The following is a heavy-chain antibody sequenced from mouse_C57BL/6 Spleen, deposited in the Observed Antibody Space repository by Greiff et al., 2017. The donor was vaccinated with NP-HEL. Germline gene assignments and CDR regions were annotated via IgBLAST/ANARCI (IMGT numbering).Heavy chain of an antibody. Sequence: VQLQQSGAELVKPGASVKISCKASGYAFSSYWMNWVKQRPGKGLEWIGQIYPGDGDTNYNGKFKGKATLTADKSSSTAYMQLSSLTSEDSAVYFCARGGYDYDVDFDYWGQGTTLTVSS. V-gene: IGHV1-80*01. CDR1: GYAFSSYW. CDR2: IYPGDGDT. J-gene: IGHJ2*01. CDR3: ARGGYDYDVDFDY. D-gene: IGHD2-4*01.